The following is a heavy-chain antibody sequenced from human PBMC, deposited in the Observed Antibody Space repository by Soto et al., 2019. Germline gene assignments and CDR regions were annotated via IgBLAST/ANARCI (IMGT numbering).Heavy chain of an antibody. Sequence: PGGSLRLSCAASGFTFSSYAMSWVRQAPGKGLEWVSAISGSGGSTYYADSVKGRFTISRDNSKNTLYLQMNSLRAEDTAVYYCAKVSITKVRGVITKMYDYWSQGTLVTVSS. V-gene: IGHV3-23*01. D-gene: IGHD3-10*01. J-gene: IGHJ4*02. CDR1: GFTFSSYA. CDR3: AKVSITKVRGVITKMYDY. CDR2: ISGSGGST.